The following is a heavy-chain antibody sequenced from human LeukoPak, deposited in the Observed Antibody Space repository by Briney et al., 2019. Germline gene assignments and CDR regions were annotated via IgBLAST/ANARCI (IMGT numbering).Heavy chain of an antibody. J-gene: IGHJ4*02. V-gene: IGHV4-4*02. D-gene: IGHD7-27*01. CDR1: GDFIRNGLW. CDR3: ARNRDWGFDY. CDR2: IFHSEGT. Sequence: SGTLSLTCAVSGDFIRNGLWWTWVRQPPGKGLEWIGEIFHSEGTYCNPSLKSRVTISVDKSKNQFSLKLTSATAADTAVYYCARNRDWGFDYWGQGTLVTVSS.